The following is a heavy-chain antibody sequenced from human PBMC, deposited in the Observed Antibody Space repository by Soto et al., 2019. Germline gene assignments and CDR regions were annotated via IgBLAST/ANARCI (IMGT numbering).Heavy chain of an antibody. D-gene: IGHD2-15*01. CDR3: ARDGGVVVAAKRMYYYYGMDV. Sequence: GGSLRLSCAASGFTFSSYGMHWVRQAPGKGLEWVAVIWYDGSNKYYADSVKGRFTISRDNSKNTLYLQMNSLRAEDTAVYYCARDGGVVVAAKRMYYYYGMDVWGQGTTVTVSS. CDR2: IWYDGSNK. V-gene: IGHV3-33*01. J-gene: IGHJ6*02. CDR1: GFTFSSYG.